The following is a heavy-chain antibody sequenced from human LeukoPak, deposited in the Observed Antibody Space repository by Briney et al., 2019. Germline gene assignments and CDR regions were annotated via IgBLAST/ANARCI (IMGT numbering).Heavy chain of an antibody. CDR3: ARGPTVTTPARGD. D-gene: IGHD4-17*01. Sequence: GGSLRLSCAASGFTFSSYAMHWVRQAPGNGLEWVAVISYDGSNKYYADSVKGRFTISRDNSKNTLYLQMNSLRAEDTAVYYWARGPTVTTPARGDWGQGTLVTVSS. CDR1: GFTFSSYA. J-gene: IGHJ4*02. CDR2: ISYDGSNK. V-gene: IGHV3-30*04.